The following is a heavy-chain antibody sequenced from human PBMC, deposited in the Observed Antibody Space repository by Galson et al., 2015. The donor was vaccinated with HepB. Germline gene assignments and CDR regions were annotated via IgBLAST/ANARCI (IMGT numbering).Heavy chain of an antibody. V-gene: IGHV1-24*01. CDR3: ARSPPTNHDSSGYYLSGAFDI. D-gene: IGHD3-22*01. J-gene: IGHJ3*02. Sequence: SVKVSCKVSGYTLTELPMHWVRQAPGKGLEWMGGFDPEDGEAIYAQKFQGRVTMTEDTSTNTAYMELRSLRSDDTAVYYCARSPPTNHDSSGYYLSGAFDIWGQGTMVTVSS. CDR1: GYTLTELP. CDR2: FDPEDGEA.